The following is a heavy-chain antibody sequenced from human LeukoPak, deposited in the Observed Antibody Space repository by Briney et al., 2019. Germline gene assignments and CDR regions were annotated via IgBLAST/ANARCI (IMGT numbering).Heavy chain of an antibody. Sequence: GGSLRLSCAASGFTFSTYAMSWVRQTPERGLEWVSAISDTGGNTFYADSVKSRFTISRDNSKNTLYLQMNSLRAEDTAIYYCAEGRTNDYWGQGTLVTVSS. D-gene: IGHD1/OR15-1a*01. CDR2: ISDTGGNT. V-gene: IGHV3-23*01. CDR1: GFTFSTYA. CDR3: AEGRTNDY. J-gene: IGHJ4*02.